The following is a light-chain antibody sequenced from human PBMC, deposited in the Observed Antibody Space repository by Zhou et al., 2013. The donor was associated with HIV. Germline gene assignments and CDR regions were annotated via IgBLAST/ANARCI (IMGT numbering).Light chain of an antibody. CDR1: QDIRNY. V-gene: IGKV1-33*01. Sequence: DIQMTQSPSSLSASVGDRVTITCQASQDIRNYLNWYQQKPGKAPKLLIYDASSLQTGVPSRFSGSGSGTDFTFTISSLQPEDIATYYCQQYDNLPALTFGGGTKVEIK. J-gene: IGKJ4*01. CDR2: DAS. CDR3: QQYDNLPALT.